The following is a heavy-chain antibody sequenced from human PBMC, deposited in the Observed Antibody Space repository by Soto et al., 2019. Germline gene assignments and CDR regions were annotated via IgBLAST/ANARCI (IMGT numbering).Heavy chain of an antibody. Sequence: EVQLVASGGGLVQPGGSLRLSCVASGFSLSDHYMDWVRQAPGKGLEWLGLIRNEPYGYSTNYAASVKGRFTITRDESKNPLFLQMHSLTAEDAVIYYFADVTWKRDYLPWGQGTLVTVSS. CDR2: IRNEPYGYST. J-gene: IGHJ4*02. CDR1: GFSLSDHY. CDR3: ADVTWKRDYLP. D-gene: IGHD4-17*01. V-gene: IGHV3-72*01.